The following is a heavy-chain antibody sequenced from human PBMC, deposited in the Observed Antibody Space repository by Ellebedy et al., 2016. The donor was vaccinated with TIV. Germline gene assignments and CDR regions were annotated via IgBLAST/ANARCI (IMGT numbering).Heavy chain of an antibody. J-gene: IGHJ4*02. D-gene: IGHD3/OR15-3a*01. CDR3: ARDPSFSTIDY. Sequence: SETLSLTXTVSGGSISSGGYYWSWIRQHPGKGLEWIGYIYYSGSTYYNPSLKSRVTISVDTSKNQFSLKLSSVTAADTAVYYCARDPSFSTIDYWGQGTLVTVSS. CDR2: IYYSGST. CDR1: GGSISSGGYY. V-gene: IGHV4-31*03.